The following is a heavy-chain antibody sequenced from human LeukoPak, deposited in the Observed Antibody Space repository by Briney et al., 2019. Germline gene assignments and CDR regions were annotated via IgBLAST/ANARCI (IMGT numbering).Heavy chain of an antibody. J-gene: IGHJ4*02. CDR1: GGSISSYY. V-gene: IGHV4-59*01. D-gene: IGHD3-3*01. CDR3: ARGITTWDY. Sequence: SGTLSLTCTVSGGSISSYYWRWIRQPPGKGLEWIGYIYYSGSTNYNPSLKSRVAISVDTSKNQFSLKLSSVTAADTAVYYCARGITTWDYWGQGTLVTVSS. CDR2: IYYSGST.